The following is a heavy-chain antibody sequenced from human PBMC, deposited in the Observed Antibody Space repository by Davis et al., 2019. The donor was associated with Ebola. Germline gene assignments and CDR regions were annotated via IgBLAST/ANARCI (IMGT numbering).Heavy chain of an antibody. CDR3: ARTSIVGTTTTASDI. Sequence: ASVKVSYKASGYTFKNYALSWVRQAPGQGLEWMGWISAYNGNTNYAQILQGRVTMTTDTSTGTAYMELRSLRSDDTAVYFCARTSIVGTTTTASDIWGQGTLVTVSS. V-gene: IGHV1-18*01. J-gene: IGHJ3*02. CDR1: GYTFKNYA. CDR2: ISAYNGNT. D-gene: IGHD1-26*01.